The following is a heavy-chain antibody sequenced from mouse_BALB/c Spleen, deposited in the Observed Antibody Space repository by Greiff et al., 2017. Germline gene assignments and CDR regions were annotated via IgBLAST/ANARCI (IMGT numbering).Heavy chain of an antibody. Sequence: VQLQQSGAELMKPGASVKISCKATGYTFSSYWIEWVKQRPGHGLEWIGEILPGSGSTNYNEKFKGKATFTADTSSNTAYMQLSSLTSEDSAVYYCARRGVVATYWYFDVWGAGTTVTVSS. CDR1: GYTFSSYW. CDR2: ILPGSGST. CDR3: ARRGVVATYWYFDV. J-gene: IGHJ1*01. V-gene: IGHV1-9*01. D-gene: IGHD1-1*01.